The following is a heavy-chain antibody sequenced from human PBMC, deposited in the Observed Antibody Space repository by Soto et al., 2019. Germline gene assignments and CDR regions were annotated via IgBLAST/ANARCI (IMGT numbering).Heavy chain of an antibody. CDR1: GGTLSNYV. CDR3: AREGFGGTYLVS. J-gene: IGHJ4*02. D-gene: IGHD1-26*01. Sequence: SVKVSCKASGGTLSNYVIIWVRQAPGQGLEWMGGIIPLSGAANYAQKFQGRVTITADESTDTAFMDLTSLRSEDTAVYYCAREGFGGTYLVSWGQGTLVTVSS. CDR2: IIPLSGAA. V-gene: IGHV1-69*13.